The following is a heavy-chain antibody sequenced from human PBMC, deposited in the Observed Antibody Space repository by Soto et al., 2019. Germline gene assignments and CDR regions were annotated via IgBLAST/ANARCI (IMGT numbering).Heavy chain of an antibody. CDR1: GFTFDDYT. CDR3: AKGGGYSSSHPDY. V-gene: IGHV3-43*01. CDR2: ISWDGGST. Sequence: EVQLVESGGVVVQPGGSLRLSCAASGFTFDDYTMHWVRQAPGKGLEWVSLISWDGGSTYYADSVKGRFTISRDNSKNSLYLQMNSLRTEDTALYYCAKGGGYSSSHPDYWGQGTLVTVSS. J-gene: IGHJ4*02. D-gene: IGHD5-18*01.